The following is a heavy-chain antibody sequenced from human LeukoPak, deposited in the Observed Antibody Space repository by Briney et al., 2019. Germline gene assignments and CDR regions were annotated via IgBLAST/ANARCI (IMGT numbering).Heavy chain of an antibody. CDR1: GFTVSSNY. CDR3: ARRTAVSYYFDS. Sequence: GGSLRLSCAASGFTVSSNYMSWVRPAPGKGLEWVSVIYSGGGTIYADSVTGRFTISRDNYKNTLYLHMTSDTAEDTDVYYCARRTAVSYYFDSWGQGILVTVSS. J-gene: IGHJ4*02. CDR2: IYSGGGT. D-gene: IGHD1-14*01. V-gene: IGHV3-53*01.